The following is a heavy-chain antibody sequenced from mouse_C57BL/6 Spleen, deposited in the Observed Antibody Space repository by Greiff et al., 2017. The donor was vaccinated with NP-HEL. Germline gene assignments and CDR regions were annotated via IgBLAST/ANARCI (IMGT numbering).Heavy chain of an antibody. J-gene: IGHJ4*01. Sequence: EVKLMESEGGLVQPGSSMKLSCTASGFTFSDYYMAWVRQVPEKGLEWVANINYDGSSTYYLDSLKSRFIISRDNAKNILYLQMSSLKSEDTATYYRAREGGSSYAMDYWGQGASVTVSS. CDR1: GFTFSDYY. CDR3: AREGGSSYAMDY. V-gene: IGHV5-16*01. CDR2: INYDGSST. D-gene: IGHD1-1*01.